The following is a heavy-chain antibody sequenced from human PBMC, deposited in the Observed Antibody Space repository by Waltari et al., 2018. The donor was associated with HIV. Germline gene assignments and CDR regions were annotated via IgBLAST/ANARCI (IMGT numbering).Heavy chain of an antibody. CDR3: ARARLVSRGQYCSTTSCLPHYYYYYGMDV. CDR2: INHSGST. CDR1: GGSFSGSY. J-gene: IGHJ6*02. V-gene: IGHV4-34*01. D-gene: IGHD2-2*01. Sequence: QVQLRQWGAGLLKPSETLSLTCAVYGGSFSGSYWSWIRQPPGKGRDWIGEINHSGSTNYNPSLKSRVTISVDTSKNQFSLKLTSVTAADTAVFYCARARLVSRGQYCSTTSCLPHYYYYYGMDVWGQGTTVTVSS.